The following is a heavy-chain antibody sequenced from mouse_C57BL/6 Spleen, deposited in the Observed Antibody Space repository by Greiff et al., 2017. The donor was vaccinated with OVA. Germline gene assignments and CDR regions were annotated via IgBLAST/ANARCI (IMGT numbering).Heavy chain of an antibody. Sequence: QVQLKQPGAELVRPGSSVKLSCKASGYTFTSYWMDWVKQRPGQGLEWIGNIYPSDSETHYNQKFKYKATLTVDKSSSTAYMQLSSLTSEDSAVYYCARRLNYFDYWGQGTTLTVSS. CDR2: IYPSDSET. V-gene: IGHV1-61*01. CDR3: ARRLNYFDY. J-gene: IGHJ2*01. CDR1: GYTFTSYW.